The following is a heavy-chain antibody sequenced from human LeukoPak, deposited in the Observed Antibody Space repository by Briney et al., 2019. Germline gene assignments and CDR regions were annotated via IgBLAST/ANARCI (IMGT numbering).Heavy chain of an antibody. Sequence: GGSLRLSCAASGFTFSSYAMHWVRQAPGKGLEWVSSISSSGTYIYYADSVKGRFTISRDNAKNSLYLQMNSLRAEDTAVYYCAREPYFYMDVWGKGTTVTVSS. CDR1: GFTFSSYA. V-gene: IGHV3-21*01. CDR2: ISSSGTYI. CDR3: AREPYFYMDV. J-gene: IGHJ6*03.